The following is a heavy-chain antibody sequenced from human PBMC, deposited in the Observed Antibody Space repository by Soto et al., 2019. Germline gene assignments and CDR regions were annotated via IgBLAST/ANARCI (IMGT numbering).Heavy chain of an antibody. D-gene: IGHD2-2*01. J-gene: IGHJ6*02. CDR1: GFTFSSYS. V-gene: IGHV3-21*01. CDR3: ARVSSHYYYCMDA. CDR2: ISSSSSYI. Sequence: GGSLRLSCVASGFTFSSYSMNWVRQAPGKGLEWVSSISSSSSYIYYADSVKGRFTISRDNAKNSLYLQMNSLRAEDTAVYYCARVSSHYYYCMDAWGQGTTVTVSS.